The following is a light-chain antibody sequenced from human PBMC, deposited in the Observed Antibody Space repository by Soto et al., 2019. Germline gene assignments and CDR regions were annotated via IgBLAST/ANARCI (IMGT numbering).Light chain of an antibody. Sequence: EIVMTQSPATLFFSPGDRAILSCRAGQGVTTNFAWYQQKSGQSPRLLIYDVSHRATGVPARFSGTGSETDFTLTISGLQSEDSAVYFCQQYNNWPFSFGQGTRLEI. J-gene: IGKJ5*01. CDR1: QGVTTN. CDR2: DVS. V-gene: IGKV3-15*01. CDR3: QQYNNWPFS.